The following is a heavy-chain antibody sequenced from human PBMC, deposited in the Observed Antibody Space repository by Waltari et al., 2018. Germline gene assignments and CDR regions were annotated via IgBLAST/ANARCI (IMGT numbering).Heavy chain of an antibody. Sequence: QVKLVESGGGVVKPGRSLRLSCAASGFTFSSYGMHWVRQAPGKGLEWVAVIWYDGSNKYYADSVKGRFTISRDNSKNTLYLQMNSLRAEDTAVYYCASEGWRDRNYFDYWGQGTLVTVSS. V-gene: IGHV3-33*01. CDR2: IWYDGSNK. CDR3: ASEGWRDRNYFDY. D-gene: IGHD2-15*01. CDR1: GFTFSSYG. J-gene: IGHJ4*02.